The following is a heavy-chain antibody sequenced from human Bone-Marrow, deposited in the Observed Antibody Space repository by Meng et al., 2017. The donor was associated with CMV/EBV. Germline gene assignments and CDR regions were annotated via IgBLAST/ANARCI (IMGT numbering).Heavy chain of an antibody. CDR3: ARKIEMATISGYFDY. V-gene: IGHV4-39*07. CDR1: GGSTSSSSYY. J-gene: IGHJ4*02. Sequence: SETLSLTCTVSGGSTSSSSYYWGWIRQPPGKGLEWIGSIYYSGSTYYNPSLKSRVTISVDTSKNQFSLKLSSVTAADTAVYYCARKIEMATISGYFDYWGQGTLVTVSS. D-gene: IGHD5-24*01. CDR2: IYYSGST.